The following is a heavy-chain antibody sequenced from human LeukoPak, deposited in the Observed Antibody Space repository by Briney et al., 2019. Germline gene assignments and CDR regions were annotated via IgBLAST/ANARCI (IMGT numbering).Heavy chain of an antibody. V-gene: IGHV1-46*01. CDR2: INPSGTT. CDR1: GYTFTNYC. Sequence: ASVKVSCKASGYTFTNYCMHWVRQAPGQGLEWMGLINPSGTTTYAQIFPGRVIMTRDTSTSTMYMELSSLRSDDTSVYYCAKCSETGTTRWFDPWGQGTLVTVSS. D-gene: IGHD1-7*01. J-gene: IGHJ5*02. CDR3: AKCSETGTTRWFDP.